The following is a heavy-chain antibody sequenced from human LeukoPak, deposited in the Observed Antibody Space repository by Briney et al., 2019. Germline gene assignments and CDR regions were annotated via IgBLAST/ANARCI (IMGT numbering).Heavy chain of an antibody. V-gene: IGHV4-59*01. Sequence: SETLSLPCTVFGGSFSSSDSSWIPQRPGKGLGRMGYIYYSRTTNYNTSPQSRVTTSVQTTKQKSSLMLSSVTAAPTAVFSCAQRLRYSAAAGPRGGAWWFDPWGRGTLVTVSS. D-gene: IGHD6-13*01. J-gene: IGHJ5*02. CDR3: AQRLRYSAAAGPRGGAWWFDP. CDR2: IYYSRTT. CDR1: GGSFSSSD.